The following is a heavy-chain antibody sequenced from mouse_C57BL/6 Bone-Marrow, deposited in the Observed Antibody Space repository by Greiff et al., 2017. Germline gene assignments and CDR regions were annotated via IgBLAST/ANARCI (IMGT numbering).Heavy chain of an antibody. V-gene: IGHV1-81*01. CDR1: GYTFTSYG. CDR2: IYHRSGNT. D-gene: IGHD1-1*01. Sequence: QVRLQQSGAELARPGASVKLSCKASGYTFTSYGISWVKQRTGQGLEWIGEIYHRSGNTYYNEKFKGKATLTADKSSSTAYMELRSLTSEDSAVYFCARVGYYGSSLYAMDSWGQGTSVTVSS. J-gene: IGHJ4*01. CDR3: ARVGYYGSSLYAMDS.